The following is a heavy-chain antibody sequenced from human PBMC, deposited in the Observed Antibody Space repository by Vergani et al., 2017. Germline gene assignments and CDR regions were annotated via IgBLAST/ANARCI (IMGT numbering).Heavy chain of an antibody. D-gene: IGHD4-17*01. CDR3: ARHGMTTVTMGAFEI. V-gene: IGHV4-39*01. CDR2: IYYSGST. CDR1: GGSISSSSYY. J-gene: IGHJ3*02. Sequence: QLQLQESGPGLVKPSETLSLTCTVSGGSISSSSYYWGWIRQPPGKGLEWIGSIYYSGSTYYNPSLKSRVTISVDTSKNQFSLKLSSVTAGDTAVYYCARHGMTTVTMGAFEIWGQGTMVTVSS.